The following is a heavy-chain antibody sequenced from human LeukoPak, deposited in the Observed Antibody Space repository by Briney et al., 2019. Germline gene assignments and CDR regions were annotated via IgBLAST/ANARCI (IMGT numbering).Heavy chain of an antibody. Sequence: GGSLRLSCAAPGFTVSSNYMSWVRQAPGKGLKWVSVIYSGGSTYYADSVKGRFTISRDNSKNTLYLQMNSLRAEDTAVYYCARTYRIGPFDYWGQGTLVTVSS. J-gene: IGHJ4*02. V-gene: IGHV3-53*01. D-gene: IGHD2-15*01. CDR1: GFTVSSNY. CDR2: IYSGGST. CDR3: ARTYRIGPFDY.